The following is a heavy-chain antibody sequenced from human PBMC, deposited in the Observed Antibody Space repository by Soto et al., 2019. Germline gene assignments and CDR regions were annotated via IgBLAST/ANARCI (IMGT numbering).Heavy chain of an antibody. V-gene: IGHV3-23*01. CDR3: AKQTYGDLDYYYGMDV. CDR2: ISGSGGST. D-gene: IGHD4-17*01. J-gene: IGHJ6*02. CDR1: GFTFSGYA. Sequence: GGSLRLSCAASGFTFSGYAMSWVRQAPGKGLEWVSAISGSGGSTYYADSVKGRFTISRDNSKNTLYLQMNSLRAEDTAVYYCAKQTYGDLDYYYGMDVWGQGTTVTVSS.